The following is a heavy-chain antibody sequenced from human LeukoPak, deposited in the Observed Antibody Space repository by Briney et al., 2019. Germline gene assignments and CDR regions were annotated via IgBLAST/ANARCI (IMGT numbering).Heavy chain of an antibody. Sequence: GRPLRLSCAASGFTFSSYGMHGVPQAPGKALEGVAVIWFDGRIKYYADSVKGRFTISRDNSDNTLYLQMNSLRAEDTAVYYCAKRFSSAWNIDSWGKGSLVT. V-gene: IGHV3-33*06. CDR3: AKRFSSAWNIDS. CDR2: IWFDGRIK. J-gene: IGHJ4*02. CDR1: GFTFSSYG. D-gene: IGHD6-19*01.